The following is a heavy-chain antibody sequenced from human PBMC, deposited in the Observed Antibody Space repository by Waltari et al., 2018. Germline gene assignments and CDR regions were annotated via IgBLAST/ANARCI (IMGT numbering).Heavy chain of an antibody. CDR2: INYTGST. J-gene: IGHJ4*02. Sequence: QVQLQQWGAVLLKTSETLSLTCAVYGGSFSDYYWSWIRQPPGKGLEWIGEINYTGSTTSKPSLKSRVTISVATSKNQFSLKLSSVTAADTAVYFCARKGYTSSWYNYWGQGTLVTVSS. CDR3: ARKGYTSSWYNY. D-gene: IGHD6-13*01. V-gene: IGHV4-34*01. CDR1: GGSFSDYY.